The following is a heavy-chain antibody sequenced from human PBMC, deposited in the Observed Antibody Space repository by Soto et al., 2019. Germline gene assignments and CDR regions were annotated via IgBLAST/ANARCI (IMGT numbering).Heavy chain of an antibody. CDR1: GGTFKNYA. CDR2: IIPMFGSA. J-gene: IGHJ5*02. D-gene: IGHD3-22*01. V-gene: IGHV1-69*01. CDR3: ARDFGPYYYHSSGYYANWFDP. Sequence: QVQLVQSGAEVKKPGSSVKVSCKASGGTFKNYAISWVRQAPGQGLEWMGDIIPMFGSAKYAQKFQDRVMITADESTSTAYIELSSLRSEDTAVYYCARDFGPYYYHSSGYYANWFDPWGQGTLVTVSS.